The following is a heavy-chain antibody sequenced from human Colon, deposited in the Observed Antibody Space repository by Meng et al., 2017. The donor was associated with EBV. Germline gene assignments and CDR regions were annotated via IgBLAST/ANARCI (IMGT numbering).Heavy chain of an antibody. CDR3: ARVSSGWDYFDY. CDR2: IYYSGST. D-gene: IGHD6-19*01. V-gene: IGHV4-31*03. J-gene: IGHJ4*02. Sequence: QRQLQESGPGLVKPSQTLSLTCTVSGGSVSSGGYYWTWIRQHPGKGLEWFGHIYYSGSTFYNPSLKRRVIISIDTSKNQFSLNLRSVTAADTAVYYCARVSSGWDYFDYWGQGTLVTVSS. CDR1: GGSVSSGGYY.